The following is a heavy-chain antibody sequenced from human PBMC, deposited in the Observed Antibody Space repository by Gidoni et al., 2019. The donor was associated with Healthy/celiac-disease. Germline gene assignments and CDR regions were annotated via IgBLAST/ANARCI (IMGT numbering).Heavy chain of an antibody. CDR2: INSDGSST. D-gene: IGHD4-17*01. J-gene: IGHJ2*01. Sequence: EVQPVVSGGGLVQPGGSLRLSCVLSGSIFSSYWMHWVRQAPGKGLVWVSRINSDGSSTSYADSVKGRFTISRDNAKNTLYLQMNSLRAEDTAVYYCARGGVTRNHWYFDLWGRGTLVTVSS. CDR1: GSIFSSYW. CDR3: ARGGVTRNHWYFDL. V-gene: IGHV3-74*01.